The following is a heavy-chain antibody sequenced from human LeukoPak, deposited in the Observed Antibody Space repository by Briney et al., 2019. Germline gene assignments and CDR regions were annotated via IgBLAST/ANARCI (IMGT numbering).Heavy chain of an antibody. V-gene: IGHV4-39*07. CDR2: IYYSGST. J-gene: IGHJ1*01. Sequence: SETLSLTCTVSGGSISSSSYYWGWIRQPPGKGLEWIGSIYYSGSTYYNPSLKSRVTISVDTSKNQFSLKLSSVTAADTAVYYCARAFRVFAIFDFQHWGQGTLVTVSS. CDR1: GGSISSSSYY. CDR3: ARAFRVFAIFDFQH. D-gene: IGHD3-3*01.